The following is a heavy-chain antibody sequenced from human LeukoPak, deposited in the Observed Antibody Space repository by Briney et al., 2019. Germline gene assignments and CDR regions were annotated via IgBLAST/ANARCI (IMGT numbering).Heavy chain of an antibody. V-gene: IGHV1-69*13. Sequence: GASVKVSCKTSGNTFTGYYMHWVRQAPGQGLEWMGGIIPIFGTAKYAQKFQGRVTITADESTSTAYMELSSLRSEDTAVYYCARADGSQTSFDYWGQGTLVTVSS. CDR3: ARADGSQTSFDY. CDR2: IIPIFGTA. J-gene: IGHJ4*02. CDR1: GNTFTGYY. D-gene: IGHD1-26*01.